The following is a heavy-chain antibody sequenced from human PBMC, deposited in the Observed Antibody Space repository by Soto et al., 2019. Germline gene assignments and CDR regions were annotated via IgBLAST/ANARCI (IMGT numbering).Heavy chain of an antibody. CDR3: ATDMMIVVVKYYLEY. CDR2: ISGSGGST. J-gene: IGHJ4*02. CDR1: GFTLSSSA. D-gene: IGHD3-22*01. V-gene: IGHV3-23*01. Sequence: PGGSLRLSCAASGFTLSSSAISVARQAPGKGLEWVSAISGSGGSTYYADSAKGRFTISRDNSKTTLYLQMNSLRAEETDVYYCATDMMIVVVKYYLEYWGQGTLVSVSS.